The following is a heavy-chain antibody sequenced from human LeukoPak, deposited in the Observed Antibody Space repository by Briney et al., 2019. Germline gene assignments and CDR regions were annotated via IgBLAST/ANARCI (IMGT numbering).Heavy chain of an antibody. D-gene: IGHD3-10*01. CDR1: GYTFTSYD. J-gene: IGHJ5*02. Sequence: ASVKVSCKASGYTFTSYDINWVRQAPGQGLEWMGWMNPNSGDTGYPQKFQGRVTMTRNTSITTAYMELSSLRSEDTAVYYCARSGFGSGISFDLWGQGTLVTVSS. CDR3: ARSGFGSGISFDL. V-gene: IGHV1-8*01. CDR2: MNPNSGDT.